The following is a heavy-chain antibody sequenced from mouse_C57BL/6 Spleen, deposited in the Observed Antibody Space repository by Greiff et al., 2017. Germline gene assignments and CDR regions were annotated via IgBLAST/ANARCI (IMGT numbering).Heavy chain of an antibody. J-gene: IGHJ2*01. CDR2: IDPSDSYT. CDR3: ARVPDGYYDY. Sequence: EVQLQQSGAELVKPGASVKLSCTASGFNIKDYYMHWVKQRTEQGLEWIGRIDPSDSYTNYNQKFKGKATLTVDTSSSTAYMQLSSLTSEDSAVYYCARVPDGYYDYWGQGTTLTVSS. V-gene: IGHV14-2*01. D-gene: IGHD2-3*01. CDR1: GFNIKDYY.